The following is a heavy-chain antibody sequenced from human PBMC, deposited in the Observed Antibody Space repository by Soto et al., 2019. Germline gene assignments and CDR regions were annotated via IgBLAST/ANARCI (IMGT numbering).Heavy chain of an antibody. CDR1: GYSFSTSW. J-gene: IGHJ5*02. V-gene: IGHV5-51*01. CDR3: ATRAEYYDFWSGYYGA. CDR2: IYPSDSDT. Sequence: GESLKIACKGSGYSFSTSWIGWVRQMSGKGLEWMGTIYPSDSDTRYSPSFQGQVIISADKSTSTAYLQWRSLKASDTAMYYCATRAEYYDFWSGYYGAWGQGTLVTVSS. D-gene: IGHD3-3*01.